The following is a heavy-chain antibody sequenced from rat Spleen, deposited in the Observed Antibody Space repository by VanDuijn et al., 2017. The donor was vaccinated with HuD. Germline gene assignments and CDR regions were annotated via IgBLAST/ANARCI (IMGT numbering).Heavy chain of an antibody. V-gene: IGHV1-24*01. J-gene: IGHJ3*01. D-gene: IGHD5-1*01. CDR2: IYPGDGDT. Sequence: QVQLQQSGTELVKPGSSVKISCKASGYTFTSNYMHWIRQQPGNGLEWIGWIYPGDGDTNYNQKFNGKATLTADKSSSTAYMQLSSLTSEDYAVYFCARWKVGAGFAYWGQGTLVTVSS. CDR1: GYTFTSNY. CDR3: ARWKVGAGFAY.